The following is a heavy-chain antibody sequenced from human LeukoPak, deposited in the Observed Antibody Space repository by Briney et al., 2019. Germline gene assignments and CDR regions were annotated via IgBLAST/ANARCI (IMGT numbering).Heavy chain of an antibody. J-gene: IGHJ4*02. V-gene: IGHV4-39*01. D-gene: IGHD4-11*01. CDR1: GGSISSSSYY. Sequence: SETLSLTCTVSGGSISSSSYYWGWIRQPPGKGLEWIGSIYYSGSTYYNPSLKSRVTISVDTSKNQFSLKMTSVTAADTAVYYCARSTVTTPWYFDYWGQGTLVTVSS. CDR3: ARSTVTTPWYFDY. CDR2: IYYSGST.